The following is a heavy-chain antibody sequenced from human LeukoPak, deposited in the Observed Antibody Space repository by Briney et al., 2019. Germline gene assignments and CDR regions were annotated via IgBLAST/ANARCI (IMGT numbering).Heavy chain of an antibody. V-gene: IGHV3-30*03. CDR3: ARHGTYSSSFDY. J-gene: IGHJ4*02. Sequence: PGRSLRLPCAASGFTFSSYGMHWVRQAPGKGLEWVAVISYDGSNEYYADSVKGRFTISRDNSKNTLYLQMNSLRAEDTAVYYCARHGTYSSSFDYWGQGTLVTVSS. CDR1: GFTFSSYG. D-gene: IGHD6-6*01. CDR2: ISYDGSNE.